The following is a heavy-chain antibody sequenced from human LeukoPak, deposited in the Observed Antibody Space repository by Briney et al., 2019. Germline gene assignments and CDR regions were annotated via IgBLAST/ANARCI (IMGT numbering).Heavy chain of an antibody. D-gene: IGHD2-2*01. CDR3: ARDSYCRGTACYPDY. CDR2: ISSRSSYI. V-gene: IGHV3-21*01. Sequence: GGSLRLSCAASGFTFDDYAMHWVRQAPGKGLEWVSSISSRSSYIYYADSVKGRFTISRDNAKNSLYLQMDSLRAEDTAVYYCARDSYCRGTACYPDYWGQGTLVTVSS. CDR1: GFTFDDYA. J-gene: IGHJ4*02.